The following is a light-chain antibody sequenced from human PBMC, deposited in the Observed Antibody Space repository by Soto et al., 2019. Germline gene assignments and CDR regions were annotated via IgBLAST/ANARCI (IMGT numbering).Light chain of an antibody. Sequence: QSVLDQPPSASLPRGQRVTISCSGSTSNIGSNYVYWYQQLPGTAPKLLIYRNNQRRSGVPDRFSGSKSGTSVSLASSGLRSEDEADYYCAAWDDSLSGVLFGRGTKVTV. CDR1: TSNIGSNY. CDR2: RNN. V-gene: IGLV1-47*01. CDR3: AAWDDSLSGVL. J-gene: IGLJ2*01.